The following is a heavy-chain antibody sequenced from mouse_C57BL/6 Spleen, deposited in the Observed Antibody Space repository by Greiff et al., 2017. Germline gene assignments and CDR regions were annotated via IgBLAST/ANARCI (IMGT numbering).Heavy chain of an antibody. CDR3: ARGGYYFDY. J-gene: IGHJ2*01. Sequence: EVKLVESGPELVKPGASVKMSCKASGYTFTDYNMHWVKQSHGKSLEWIGYINPNNGGTSYNQKFKGKATLTVNKSSSTAYMELRSLTSEDSAVYYCARGGYYFDYWGQGTTLTVSS. CDR1: GYTFTDYN. D-gene: IGHD1-1*02. V-gene: IGHV1-22*01. CDR2: INPNNGGT.